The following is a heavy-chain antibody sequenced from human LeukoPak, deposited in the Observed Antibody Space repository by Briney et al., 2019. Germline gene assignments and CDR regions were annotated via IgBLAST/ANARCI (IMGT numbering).Heavy chain of an antibody. D-gene: IGHD1-1*01. CDR3: AKTPGGTDP. Sequence: GGSLRLSCAASGSIFSDYSLNWVRQAPGKGLEWVSAISGSGGSTYHADSVKGRFTISRDNSKNTLYLQMNSLRAEDTAVYYCAKTPGGTDPWGQGTLVTVSS. J-gene: IGHJ5*02. V-gene: IGHV3-23*01. CDR1: GSIFSDYS. CDR2: ISGSGGST.